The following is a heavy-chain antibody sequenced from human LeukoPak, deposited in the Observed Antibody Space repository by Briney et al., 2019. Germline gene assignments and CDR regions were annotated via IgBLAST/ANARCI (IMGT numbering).Heavy chain of an antibody. CDR2: IYPGDSDT. CDR1: GYSFTSYW. D-gene: IGHD2-21*02. V-gene: IGHV5-51*01. Sequence: PGESLKISCKGSGYSFTSYWIGWVRQMPGKGLEWMGIIYPGDSDTRYSPSFQGQVTISADKSISTAYLQWSSLKASDTAMYYCARLADGGDSATLIDYWGQGTLVTVSS. CDR3: ARLADGGDSATLIDY. J-gene: IGHJ4*02.